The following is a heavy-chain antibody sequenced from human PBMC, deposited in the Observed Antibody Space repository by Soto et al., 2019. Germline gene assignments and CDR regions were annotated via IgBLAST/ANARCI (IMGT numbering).Heavy chain of an antibody. CDR3: ASGNYYDSSGYYSHFDY. CDR2: IYYSGST. J-gene: IGHJ4*02. Sequence: PSETLSLTCTVSGGSISSGGYYWSWIRQHPGKGMEWIGYIYYSGSTYYNPSLKSRVTISVDTSKNQFSLKLSSVTAADTAVYYCASGNYYDSSGYYSHFDYWGQGTLVTVSS. V-gene: IGHV4-31*03. CDR1: GGSISSGGYY. D-gene: IGHD3-22*01.